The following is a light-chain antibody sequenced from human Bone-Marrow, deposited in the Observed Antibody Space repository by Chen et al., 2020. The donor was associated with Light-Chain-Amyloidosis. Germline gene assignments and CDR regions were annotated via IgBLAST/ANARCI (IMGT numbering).Light chain of an antibody. CDR2: RDA. V-gene: IGLV3-25*03. Sequence: SYELTQPPSVSVSPGQTARITCSGDDLPTKYAYWYQQKPGQAPVLVIHRDAERPTGISERFSCSISGTSATLTNSGVQAEDEADYHCQSADSSGTYEVIFGGGTKLTVL. J-gene: IGLJ2*01. CDR3: QSADSSGTYEVI. CDR1: DLPTKY.